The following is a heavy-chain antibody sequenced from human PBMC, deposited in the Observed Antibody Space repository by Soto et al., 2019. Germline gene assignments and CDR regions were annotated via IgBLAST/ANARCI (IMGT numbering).Heavy chain of an antibody. Sequence: QVQLVQSGAEVKKPGTSVKVSCKASGYTFTSYGISWVRQAPGQGLEWMGWINPYNGNTNYAQKLQGRVTMTTDTSTNTAYMELRSLRSDVTAVYYCARDWFGIDYWGQGTLVTVSS. CDR1: GYTFTSYG. V-gene: IGHV1-18*01. CDR2: INPYNGNT. CDR3: ARDWFGIDY. J-gene: IGHJ4*02. D-gene: IGHD3-16*01.